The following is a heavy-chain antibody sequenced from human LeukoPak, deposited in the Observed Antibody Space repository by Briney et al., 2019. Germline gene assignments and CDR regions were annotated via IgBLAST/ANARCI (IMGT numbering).Heavy chain of an antibody. CDR1: GYTFTSYD. D-gene: IGHD1-26*01. CDR2: MNPNSGNT. V-gene: IGHV1-8*01. Sequence: ASVKVSCKASGYTFTSYDINWVRQATGQGLEWMGWMNPNSGNTGYAQKFQGRVTMTRNTSISTAYMELSSLRSEDTAVYYCARVGSPIVGATKGFYYWGQGTLVTVSS. CDR3: ARVGSPIVGATKGFYY. J-gene: IGHJ4*02.